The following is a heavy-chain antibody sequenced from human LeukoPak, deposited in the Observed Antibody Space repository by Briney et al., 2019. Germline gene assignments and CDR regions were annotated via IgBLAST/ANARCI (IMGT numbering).Heavy chain of an antibody. V-gene: IGHV3-74*01. CDR2: NNGDGSTT. J-gene: IGHJ5*02. CDR1: GFSLSGYW. Sequence: GGSLRLSCVASGFSLSGYWMYWVRQAPGKGLMYISRNNGDGSTTNYADVVKGRFTMSRDNVKNTLHLQMNSLRVEDTAVYYCARDPRNVGLAPWGQGTLVTVSS. CDR3: ARDPRNVGLAP. D-gene: IGHD2-15*01.